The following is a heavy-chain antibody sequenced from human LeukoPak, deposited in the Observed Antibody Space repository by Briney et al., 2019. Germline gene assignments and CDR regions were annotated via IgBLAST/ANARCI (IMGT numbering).Heavy chain of an antibody. CDR1: GFTFNNYW. CDR2: IKHDGSEK. D-gene: IGHD3-16*01. J-gene: IGHJ4*02. CDR3: ARVGGTFDY. Sequence: GGSLRLSCAASGFTFNNYWMSWVRQAPGKGLEWVANIKHDGSEKYYVDSVKGRFTIARDNAKNSLYLQMNSLRAEDTAVYYCARVGGTFDYWGQGTLVTVSS. V-gene: IGHV3-7*03.